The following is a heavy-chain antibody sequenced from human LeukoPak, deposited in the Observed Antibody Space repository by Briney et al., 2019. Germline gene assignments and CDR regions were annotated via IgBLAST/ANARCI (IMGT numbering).Heavy chain of an antibody. D-gene: IGHD6-19*01. J-gene: IGHJ4*02. CDR3: ARDSIAVSGLPDY. CDR1: GFTFRHYN. Sequence: GGSLRLSCAASGFTFRHYNMNWVRQTPGKGLEWVSSISESGTYIYYADSVKGRFTISRDNAKNSLYLQMNSLRADDTAVYYCARDSIAVSGLPDYWGQGTLVTVSS. CDR2: ISESGTYI. V-gene: IGHV3-21*01.